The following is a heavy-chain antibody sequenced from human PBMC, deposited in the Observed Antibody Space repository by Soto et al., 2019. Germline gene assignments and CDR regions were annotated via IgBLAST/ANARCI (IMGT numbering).Heavy chain of an antibody. V-gene: IGHV3-23*01. Sequence: EVQLLESGGGLAQPGGSLRLSCVVSGLPVSSHGMSWVRQAPGKGLEWVSSINAIGGTTFYADSVKGRSSISRDKSENTLHLHMNSLRVEATAVYFCAREEYGVLDIWGQGTMVTVSS. CDR2: INAIGGTT. CDR3: AREEYGVLDI. D-gene: IGHD6-6*01. CDR1: GLPVSSHG. J-gene: IGHJ3*02.